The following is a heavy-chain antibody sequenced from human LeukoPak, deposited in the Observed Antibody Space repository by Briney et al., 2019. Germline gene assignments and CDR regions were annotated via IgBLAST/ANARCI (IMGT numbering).Heavy chain of an antibody. CDR3: ARDRHGDYASEY. V-gene: IGHV3-48*02. J-gene: IGHJ4*02. CDR2: ISSSSSTI. Sequence: PGGSLRLSCVASGFTFTSYSMNWVRQAPGKGREWFSYISSSSSTIYYADSVKGRFTISRDNAQNSLYLQMNSLRDEDTGVYYCARDRHGDYASEYWGQGTLVTVSS. CDR1: GFTFTSYS. D-gene: IGHD4-17*01.